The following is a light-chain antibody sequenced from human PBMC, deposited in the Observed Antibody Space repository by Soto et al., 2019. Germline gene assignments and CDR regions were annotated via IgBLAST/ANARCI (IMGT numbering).Light chain of an antibody. Sequence: QSVLTQPASVSGSPGQSITISCTGTSSDVGGYDYVSWYQLHPGKAPKLIIFEVTNRPSGVSNRFSASKSGNTASLTISGLQAEDGADYYCSSYTTRSTYVFGTGTKVTVL. J-gene: IGLJ1*01. V-gene: IGLV2-14*01. CDR1: SSDVGGYDY. CDR3: SSYTTRSTYV. CDR2: EVT.